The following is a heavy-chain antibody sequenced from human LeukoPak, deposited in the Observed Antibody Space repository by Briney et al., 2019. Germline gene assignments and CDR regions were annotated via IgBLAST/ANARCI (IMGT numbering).Heavy chain of an antibody. J-gene: IGHJ4*02. CDR3: ASSPQTYSSGWYYFDY. Sequence: PGRSLRLSCAASGFTVSSNYMSWVRQAPGKGLEWVSVIYSGGSAYYADSVKGRFTISRHNSKNTLYLQMNSLRAEDTAVYYCASSPQTYSSGWYYFDYWGQGTLVTVSS. CDR1: GFTVSSNY. D-gene: IGHD6-19*01. CDR2: IYSGGSA. V-gene: IGHV3-53*04.